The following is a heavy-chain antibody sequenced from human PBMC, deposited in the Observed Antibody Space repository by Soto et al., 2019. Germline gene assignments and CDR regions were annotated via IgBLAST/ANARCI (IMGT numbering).Heavy chain of an antibody. V-gene: IGHV1-18*01. J-gene: IGHJ3*02. Sequence: ASGKVCCKASCYTFTSYGISWVRQAPGQGLEWMGWISAYNGNTNYAQKLQGRVTMTTDTSTSTAYMELRSLRSDDTAVYYCARESVYYYDSSGDAFDIWGQGTMVTVSS. CDR2: ISAYNGNT. CDR3: ARESVYYYDSSGDAFDI. CDR1: CYTFTSYG. D-gene: IGHD3-22*01.